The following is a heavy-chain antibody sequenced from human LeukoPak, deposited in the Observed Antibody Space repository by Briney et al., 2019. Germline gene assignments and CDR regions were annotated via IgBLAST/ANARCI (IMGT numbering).Heavy chain of an antibody. CDR3: ARDSLNGPFVISLDY. D-gene: IGHD3-9*01. Sequence: PGGSLRLSCAASGFSFASYEMNWVRQAPGKGLEWVSHISSDGRVETYLDSVRGRFTMSRDNAKGLLFLQMNGLRAEDTAVYYCARDSLNGPFVISLDYWGQGALVTVSS. V-gene: IGHV3-48*03. J-gene: IGHJ4*02. CDR2: ISSDGRVE. CDR1: GFSFASYE.